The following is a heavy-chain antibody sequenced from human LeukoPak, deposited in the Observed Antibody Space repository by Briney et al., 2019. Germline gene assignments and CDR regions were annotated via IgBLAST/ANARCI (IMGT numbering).Heavy chain of an antibody. D-gene: IGHD3-3*01. CDR2: IRYDGSNK. Sequence: GGSLRLSCAASGFTFSGSGMHWVRQAPGNGLEWVTFIRYDGSNKYYTDSVKGRFTISRDNSKNTLYLQMDSLRAEDTAVYYCATDYEFWSGYYSPTRGYFGYWGQGTLVTVSS. J-gene: IGHJ4*02. CDR3: ATDYEFWSGYYSPTRGYFGY. CDR1: GFTFSGSG. V-gene: IGHV3-30*02.